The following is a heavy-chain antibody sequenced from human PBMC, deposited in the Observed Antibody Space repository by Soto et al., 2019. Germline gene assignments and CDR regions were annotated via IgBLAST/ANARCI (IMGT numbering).Heavy chain of an antibody. J-gene: IGHJ5*02. CDR2: VYHSGAT. D-gene: IGHD3-3*02. CDR3: ARERIFMRPTGGFEL. Sequence: SETLSLTSTVSGYSMTSGFYWAWIRQPPGKGLEWIGSVYHSGATYYNSSLQDRVSISVDTSKNHFSLKLISVTAADTGTYFCARERIFMRPTGGFELWGQGTKVTVSS. CDR1: GYSMTSGFY. V-gene: IGHV4-38-2*02.